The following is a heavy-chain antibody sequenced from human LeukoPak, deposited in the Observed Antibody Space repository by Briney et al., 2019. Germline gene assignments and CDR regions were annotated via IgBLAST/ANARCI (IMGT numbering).Heavy chain of an antibody. CDR3: AKGRYYYGSGSFMDV. CDR2: ISSSSSYI. J-gene: IGHJ6*03. CDR1: GFTFSTYT. D-gene: IGHD3-10*01. Sequence: PGGSLRLSCAASGFTFSTYTMNWVRQAPGKGLEWVSSISSSSSYIHYADSVKGRFTISRDNSKNTLYLQMNSLRAEDTAVYYCAKGRYYYGSGSFMDVWGKGTTVTVSS. V-gene: IGHV3-21*04.